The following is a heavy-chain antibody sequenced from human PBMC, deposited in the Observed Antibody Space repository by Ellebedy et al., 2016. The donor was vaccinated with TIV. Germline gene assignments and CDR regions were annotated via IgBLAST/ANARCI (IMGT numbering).Heavy chain of an antibody. D-gene: IGHD3-10*01. CDR2: INPNSGGT. CDR1: GYTFTGYY. Sequence: ASVKVSXXASGYTFTGYYMHWVRQAPGQGLEWMGWINPNSGGTNYAQKFQGRVTMTRDTSISTAYMELSRLRSDDTAVYYCARGRNPITMVRGVIGWFDPWGQGTLVTVSS. J-gene: IGHJ5*02. V-gene: IGHV1-2*02. CDR3: ARGRNPITMVRGVIGWFDP.